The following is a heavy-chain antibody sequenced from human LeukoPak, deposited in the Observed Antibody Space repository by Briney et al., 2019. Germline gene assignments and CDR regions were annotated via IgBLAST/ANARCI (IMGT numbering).Heavy chain of an antibody. CDR3: TKDMNYYGSESHYGMDV. Sequence: PGGSLRLSCAASGFSFDDYAMHWVRHVPGKGLEWVSGISWNSGSIDYADSVKGRFTISRDNAKNSLCLQMNSLRPEDTALYYCTKDMNYYGSESHYGMDVWGQGTTVTVSS. CDR1: GFSFDDYA. V-gene: IGHV3-9*01. D-gene: IGHD3-10*01. CDR2: ISWNSGSI. J-gene: IGHJ6*02.